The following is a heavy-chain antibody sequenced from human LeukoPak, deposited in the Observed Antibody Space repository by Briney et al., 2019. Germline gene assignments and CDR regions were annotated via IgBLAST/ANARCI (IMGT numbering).Heavy chain of an antibody. Sequence: SVKVSCKASGGTFSSYAISWVRQAPGQGLEWMGGIIPIFGTANYAQKFQGRVTITTDESTGTAYMELSSLRSEDTAVYYCASGGSSYCGGDCYSTFDYWGQGTLVTVSS. CDR1: GGTFSSYA. CDR3: ASGGSSYCGGDCYSTFDY. J-gene: IGHJ4*02. D-gene: IGHD2-21*02. CDR2: IIPIFGTA. V-gene: IGHV1-69*05.